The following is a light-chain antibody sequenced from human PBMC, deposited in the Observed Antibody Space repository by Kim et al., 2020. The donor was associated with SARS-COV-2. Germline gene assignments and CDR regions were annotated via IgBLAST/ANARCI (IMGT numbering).Light chain of an antibody. CDR3: HQYNDWPLT. CDR1: QSGNNN. Sequence: AGESATPSWGAKQSGNNNLAWYQRKPGQAPRLVIYGASARATGIPDRISGSGSGTEFTLTISSLQSEDFGAYYCHQYNDWPLTFGGGTKVDIK. CDR2: GAS. V-gene: IGKV3-15*01. J-gene: IGKJ4*01.